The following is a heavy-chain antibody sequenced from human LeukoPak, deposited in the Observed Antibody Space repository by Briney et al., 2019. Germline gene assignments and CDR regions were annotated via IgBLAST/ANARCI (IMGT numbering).Heavy chain of an antibody. CDR2: IHPNSGGS. Sequence: ASVKVSCKASGYTFTNYYIHWVRQAPGQGLEWMGRIHPNSGGSNYAQKFQGRVTMTRDTSISTAYMELSSLRSDDTAVYYCARRNYGDYFDYWGQGTLVTVSS. V-gene: IGHV1-2*06. D-gene: IGHD4-17*01. CDR1: GYTFTNYY. CDR3: ARRNYGDYFDY. J-gene: IGHJ4*02.